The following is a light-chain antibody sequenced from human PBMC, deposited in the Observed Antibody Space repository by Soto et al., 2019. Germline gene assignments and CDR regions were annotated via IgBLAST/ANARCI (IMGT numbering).Light chain of an antibody. CDR1: SGHSSYI. J-gene: IGLJ3*02. CDR3: ETWDSYAGV. V-gene: IGLV4-60*02. CDR2: LEGSGSY. Sequence: QAVVTQSSSASASLGSSVKLTCTLSSGHSSYIIAWHQQQPGKAPRYLMKLEGSGSYNKGSGIPDRFSGSSSGADRYLTISNLQFEDEADYYCETWDSYAGVFGGGTKLTVL.